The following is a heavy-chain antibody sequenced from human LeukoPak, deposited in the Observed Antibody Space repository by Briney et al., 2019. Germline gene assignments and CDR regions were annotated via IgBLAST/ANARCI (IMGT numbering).Heavy chain of an antibody. CDR3: AKVGSDYGEYFDY. D-gene: IGHD4-17*01. CDR1: GFTVSSNY. J-gene: IGHJ4*02. CDR2: IYSGGST. Sequence: PGGSLRLSCAASGFTVSSNYMSWVRQAPGKGLEWVSVIYSGGSTYYADSVRGRFTISRDNFKNTLYLQLNSLRAEDTAVYYCAKVGSDYGEYFDYWGQGSLVTVSS. V-gene: IGHV3-53*01.